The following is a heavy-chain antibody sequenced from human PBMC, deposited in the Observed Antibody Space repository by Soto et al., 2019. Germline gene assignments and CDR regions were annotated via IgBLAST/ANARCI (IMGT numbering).Heavy chain of an antibody. CDR2: TYYRSKWYN. CDR1: GDSVSSNSAA. CDR3: PRVPKWTAY. Sequence: PSQTLSLTCAISGDSVSSNSAAWNWIRQSPSKGLEWLGRTYYRSKWYNDYAISVKSRITINPDTSKNQFSLKLNSVTAADTSVFKCPRVPKWTAYWGPGTLVTVSS. D-gene: IGHD1-26*01. J-gene: IGHJ4*02. V-gene: IGHV6-1*01.